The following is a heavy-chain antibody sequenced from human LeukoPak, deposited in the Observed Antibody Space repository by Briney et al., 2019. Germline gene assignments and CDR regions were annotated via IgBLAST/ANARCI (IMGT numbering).Heavy chain of an antibody. CDR1: GFTFSSYT. J-gene: IGHJ4*02. D-gene: IGHD3-3*01. V-gene: IGHV3-21*01. CDR3: ARDELWSGSAVGY. Sequence: GGSLRLSCAASGFTFSSYTMNWVRQAPGKGLEWVSSISSSSSYIYYADSVKGRFTISRDNARNSLYLQMNSLRAEDTAVYYCARDELWSGSAVGYWGQGTLVTVSS. CDR2: ISSSSSYI.